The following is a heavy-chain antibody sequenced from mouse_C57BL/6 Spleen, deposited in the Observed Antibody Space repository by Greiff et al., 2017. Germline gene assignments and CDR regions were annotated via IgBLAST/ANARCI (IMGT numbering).Heavy chain of an antibody. CDR2: IYPGDGDT. CDR3: ASPYGSSSFDY. J-gene: IGHJ2*01. CDR1: GYAFSSYW. D-gene: IGHD1-1*01. Sequence: VQLPESGAELVKPGASVKISCKASGYAFSSYWMNWVKQRPGKGLEWIGQIYPGDGDTNYNGKFKGKATLTADKSSSTAYMQLSSLTSEDSAVYFCASPYGSSSFDYWGQGTTLTVSS. V-gene: IGHV1-80*01.